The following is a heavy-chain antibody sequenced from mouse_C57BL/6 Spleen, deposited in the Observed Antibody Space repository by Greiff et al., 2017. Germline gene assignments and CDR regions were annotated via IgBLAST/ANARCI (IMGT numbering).Heavy chain of an antibody. CDR2: IYPGDGDT. CDR3: ARSRLPGGYYAMDY. J-gene: IGHJ4*01. Sequence: VQLQQSGAELVKPGASVKISCKASGYAFSSYWMNWVKQRPGKGLEWIGQIYPGDGDTNYNGKFKGKATLTADKSSSTAYMQLSSLTSEDSAVYFCARSRLPGGYYAMDYWGQGTSVTVSS. D-gene: IGHD2-2*01. CDR1: GYAFSSYW. V-gene: IGHV1-80*01.